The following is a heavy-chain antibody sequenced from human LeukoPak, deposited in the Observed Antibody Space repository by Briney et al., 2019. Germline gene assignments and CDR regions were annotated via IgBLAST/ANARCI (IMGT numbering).Heavy chain of an antibody. CDR1: GFTFGDYA. Sequence: PGGSLRLSCTASGFTFGDYAMSWFRQAPGKGLEWVGFIRSKAYGGTTEYAASVKGRFTISRDDSKSIAYLQMNSLKTEDTAVYYCISANTAMTWFDPWGQGTLVTVSS. V-gene: IGHV3-49*03. D-gene: IGHD5-18*01. CDR2: IRSKAYGGTT. J-gene: IGHJ5*02. CDR3: ISANTAMTWFDP.